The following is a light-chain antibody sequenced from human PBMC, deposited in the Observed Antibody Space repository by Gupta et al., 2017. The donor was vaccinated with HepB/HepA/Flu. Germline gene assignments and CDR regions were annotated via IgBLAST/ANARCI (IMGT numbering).Light chain of an antibody. Sequence: QSVLTPPPSVPAAPGQRVTISCSGSSSNIGNNYVSCYQQLPGTAPKLLIYENDKRPPGIPARFSGAKSGTSATLTTTGGQTGDEADYYCGTWDSSLNVVVFGGGTRLTVL. CDR2: END. CDR1: SSNIGNNY. J-gene: IGLJ2*01. CDR3: GTWDSSLNVVV. V-gene: IGLV1-51*02.